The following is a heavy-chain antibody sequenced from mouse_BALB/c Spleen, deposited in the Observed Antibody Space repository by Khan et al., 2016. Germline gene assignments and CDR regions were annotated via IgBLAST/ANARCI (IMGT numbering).Heavy chain of an antibody. CDR1: GFTFSSYA. J-gene: IGHJ4*01. CDR3: ASSPYDYDYTMDY. Sequence: EVELVESGGGLVKPGGSLKLSCAASGFTFSSYAMSWVRQTPEKRLEWVATISSGGSYTYYPDSVKGRFTISRDNAKNTLYLQMSSLRSEDTAMYYCASSPYDYDYTMDYWGQGTSVTVSS. V-gene: IGHV5-9-1*01. CDR2: ISSGGSYT. D-gene: IGHD2-4*01.